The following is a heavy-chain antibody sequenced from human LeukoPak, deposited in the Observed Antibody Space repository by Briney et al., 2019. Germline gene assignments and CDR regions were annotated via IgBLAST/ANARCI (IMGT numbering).Heavy chain of an antibody. V-gene: IGHV1-8*01. CDR1: GYTFTSYD. D-gene: IGHD6-6*01. CDR2: MNPNSGNT. Sequence: ASVKVSCKASGYTFTSYDVNWVRQATGQGLEWMGWMNPNSGNTGYAQKFQGRVTMTRNTSISTAYMELSSLRSEDTAVYYCARGLGSLDAFDIWGQGTMATVSS. CDR3: ARGLGSLDAFDI. J-gene: IGHJ3*02.